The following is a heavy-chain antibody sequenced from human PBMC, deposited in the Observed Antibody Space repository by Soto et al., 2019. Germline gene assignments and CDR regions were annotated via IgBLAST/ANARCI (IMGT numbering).Heavy chain of an antibody. D-gene: IGHD2-2*01. J-gene: IGHJ6*02. CDR1: GGTFSSYA. Sequence: QVQLVQSGAEVKKPGSSVKVSCKASGGTFSSYAISWVRQAPGQGLEWMGGIIPIFGTANYAQKFQGRVTIPADEPTSTANRERSSLRSENRAVYYGGRVRAASYYYYGMDVWGQGTTVPVSS. V-gene: IGHV1-69*01. CDR2: IIPIFGTA. CDR3: GRVRAASYYYYGMDV.